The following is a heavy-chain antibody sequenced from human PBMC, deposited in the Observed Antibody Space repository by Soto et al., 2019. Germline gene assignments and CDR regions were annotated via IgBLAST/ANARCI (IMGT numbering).Heavy chain of an antibody. J-gene: IGHJ6*02. CDR2: MSNVGSNK. D-gene: IGHD6-6*01. Sequence: QSGGSLRLSCVASGFTFSGYGMHWVRQAPGKGLEWVAVMSNVGSNKYYADSVKGRFTISRDNSKNMLYLQMNSLRTEDTAVYYCAKGSSSVYYYYYGIDVWGQGTTVTVSS. CDR1: GFTFSGYG. CDR3: AKGSSSVYYYYYGIDV. V-gene: IGHV3-30*18.